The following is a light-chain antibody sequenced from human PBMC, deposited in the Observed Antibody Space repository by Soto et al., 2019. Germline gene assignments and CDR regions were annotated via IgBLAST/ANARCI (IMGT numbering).Light chain of an antibody. CDR3: SSYTSSSTFYYV. CDR1: SSDVGGYNY. CDR2: DVS. Sequence: QSALTQPASVSGSPGQSITISCTGTSSDVGGYNYVSWYQQHPGKAPKLMIYDVSNRPSGVSNRFSGSKSGNTASLTISGLQAEDEADYYCSSYTSSSTFYYVFGPGTKLTVL. V-gene: IGLV2-14*01. J-gene: IGLJ1*01.